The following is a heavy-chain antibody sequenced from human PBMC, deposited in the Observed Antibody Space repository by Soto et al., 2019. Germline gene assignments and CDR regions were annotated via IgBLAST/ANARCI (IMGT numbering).Heavy chain of an antibody. Sequence: QVQLEQSGAEVKKPGSSVKISCMASGGTLSDHGVSWLRQAPGQGLEWVGGTIPVFNTAKYAPKFQGRVTIAADNSTNIAYMELGSLRSDDTAFYYCARGVYGSGNYYTGPSAFDIWGQGTLVIVSS. V-gene: IGHV1-69*06. J-gene: IGHJ3*02. CDR1: GGTLSDHG. CDR3: ARGVYGSGNYYTGPSAFDI. D-gene: IGHD3-10*01. CDR2: TIPVFNTA.